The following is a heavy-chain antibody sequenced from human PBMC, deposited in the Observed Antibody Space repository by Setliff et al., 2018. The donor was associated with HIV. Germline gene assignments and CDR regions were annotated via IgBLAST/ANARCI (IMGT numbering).Heavy chain of an antibody. CDR3: ARERPQSHFFDY. CDR1: GGSITSYY. D-gene: IGHD6-19*01. CDR2: IYYNGGT. J-gene: IGHJ4*02. V-gene: IGHV4-59*01. Sequence: PSETLSLTCTVSGGSITSYYWSWIRQTPGKRQEYIGYIYYNGGTNYNPSLKSRVTISLDTSKNQFSLSLRSVTAADTAVYFCARERPQSHFFDYWGQGTLVTVSS.